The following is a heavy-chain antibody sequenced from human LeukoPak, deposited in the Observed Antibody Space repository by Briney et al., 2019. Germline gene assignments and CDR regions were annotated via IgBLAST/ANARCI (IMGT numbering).Heavy chain of an antibody. V-gene: IGHV1-18*01. J-gene: IGHJ4*02. D-gene: IGHD1-26*01. CDR3: ARGRGATTFADFDY. CDR1: AYTFTTSS. CDR2: ISPYNGNT. Sequence: AAVTVSHPASAYTFTTSSISSVRQAPAPGLEWMGWISPYNGNTNYAQEVQGIVTMTTDTSTSTAHMELRTLRSDDAAVYYCARGRGATTFADFDYWGQGTLVTVSS.